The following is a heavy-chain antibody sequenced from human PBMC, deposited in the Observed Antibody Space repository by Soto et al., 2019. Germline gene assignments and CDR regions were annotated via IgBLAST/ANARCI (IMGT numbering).Heavy chain of an antibody. CDR2: IDYSGAT. V-gene: IGHV4-39*02. CDR3: ARDYGDHRMSD. D-gene: IGHD4-17*01. CDR1: DGSISSSGYY. Sequence: PSETLSLTCTVSDGSISSSGYYWGWVRQPPGKALERIGSIDYSGATYYNPPLQSRVTISGDTSKSHVSLRRTSVTAADTAAYCWARDYGDHRMSDWGQG. J-gene: IGHJ4*02.